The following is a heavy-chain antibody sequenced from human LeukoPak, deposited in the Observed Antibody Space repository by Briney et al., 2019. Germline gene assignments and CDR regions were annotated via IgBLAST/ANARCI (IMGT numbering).Heavy chain of an antibody. J-gene: IGHJ4*02. CDR1: GFTFSSYA. Sequence: PGGSLRLSCAASGFTFSSYAMHWVRQAPGKGLEWVAVISYDGSNKYYADSVKGRFTISRDNSKNTLYLQMNSLRAEDTAVYYCAREKSEQWLVRGYFDYWGQGTLVTVSS. CDR2: ISYDGSNK. CDR3: AREKSEQWLVRGYFDY. V-gene: IGHV3-30-3*01. D-gene: IGHD6-19*01.